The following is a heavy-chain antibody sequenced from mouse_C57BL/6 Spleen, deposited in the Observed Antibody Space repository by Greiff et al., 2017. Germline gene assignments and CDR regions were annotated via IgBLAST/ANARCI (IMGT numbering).Heavy chain of an antibody. D-gene: IGHD2-1*01. J-gene: IGHJ4*01. Sequence: QVQLKQPGAELVKPGASVKMSCKASGYTFTSYWITWVKQRPGQGLEWIGDIYPGSGSTNYNEKFKSKATLTVDTSSSTAYMQLSSLTSEDSAVYYCATYGNYEGMDYWGQGTSVTVSS. V-gene: IGHV1-55*01. CDR3: ATYGNYEGMDY. CDR2: IYPGSGST. CDR1: GYTFTSYW.